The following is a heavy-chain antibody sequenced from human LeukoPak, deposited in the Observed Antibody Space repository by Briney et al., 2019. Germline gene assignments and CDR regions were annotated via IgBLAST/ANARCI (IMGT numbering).Heavy chain of an antibody. CDR1: GFTVSSNY. Sequence: GGSLRLSCAASGFTVSSNYMSWVRQAPGKGLEWVSVIYSGGSTYYADSVKGRFTISRDNSKNTQYLQMNSLRAEDTAVYYCARDRWDSSSMAMDYWGQGTLVTVSS. CDR2: IYSGGST. J-gene: IGHJ4*02. V-gene: IGHV3-66*01. CDR3: ARDRWDSSSMAMDY. D-gene: IGHD6-6*01.